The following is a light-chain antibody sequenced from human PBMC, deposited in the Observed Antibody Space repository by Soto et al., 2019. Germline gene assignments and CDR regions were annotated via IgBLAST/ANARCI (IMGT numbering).Light chain of an antibody. V-gene: IGKV1-5*01. Sequence: DIQMTQSPSTLSASVGDRVTITCRASQSINSWLAWYQQKPGKAPKLLIYDASSLKSGVPSRFSGSGSGIEFTLTISSLQPDDFATYYCQQYTSYYTFGQGTKLEIK. CDR3: QQYTSYYT. CDR1: QSINSW. J-gene: IGKJ2*01. CDR2: DAS.